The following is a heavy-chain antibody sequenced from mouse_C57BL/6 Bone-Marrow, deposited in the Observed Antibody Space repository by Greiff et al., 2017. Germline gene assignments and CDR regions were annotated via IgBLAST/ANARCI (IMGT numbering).Heavy chain of an antibody. CDR1: GFTFSSSG. Sequence: EVQLVESGGDLVKPGGSLKLSCAASGFTFSSSGMSWVRQTPDKRLEWVATISSGGSYTYYTDSVKGRFTISRDNAKNTLYLQMSSLKSEDTAMYYCARRGDGRDWYFDVWGTGTTVTVSS. V-gene: IGHV5-6*01. CDR3: ARRGDGRDWYFDV. J-gene: IGHJ1*03. CDR2: ISSGGSYT.